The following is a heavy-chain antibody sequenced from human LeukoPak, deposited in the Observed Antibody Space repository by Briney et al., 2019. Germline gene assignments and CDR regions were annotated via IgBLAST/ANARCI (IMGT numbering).Heavy chain of an antibody. CDR3: AGGPYDGTYYFDS. J-gene: IGHJ4*02. CDR1: GGSFSNYA. Sequence: ASVKVSCRTSGGSFSNYAITWVRQAPGQGLEWMGRIIPMRDITNYAQNFQDRVTITADKSTTTVYMEVNSLISEDMAVYFCAGGPYDGTYYFDSWGQGTLITVSS. D-gene: IGHD3-16*01. CDR2: IIPMRDIT. V-gene: IGHV1-69*04.